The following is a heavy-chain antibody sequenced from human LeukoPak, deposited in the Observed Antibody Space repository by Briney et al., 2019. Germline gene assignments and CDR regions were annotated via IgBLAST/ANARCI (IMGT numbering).Heavy chain of an antibody. CDR3: TRGGAARNYYYVDV. V-gene: IGHV3-9*01. Sequence: GGSLRLSCAASAFTFDDYAMHWVRQAPGKGLEWVSGISWNSGSIGYADSVKGRFTISRDNAKNSLYLQMNSLRAEDTAVYYCTRGGAARNYYYVDVWGKGTTVTVSS. CDR1: AFTFDDYA. J-gene: IGHJ6*03. CDR2: ISWNSGSI. D-gene: IGHD5-18*01.